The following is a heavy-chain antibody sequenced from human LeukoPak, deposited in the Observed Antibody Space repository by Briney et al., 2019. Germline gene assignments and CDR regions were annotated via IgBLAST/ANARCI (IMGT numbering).Heavy chain of an antibody. D-gene: IGHD3-22*01. V-gene: IGHV3-30*02. Sequence: GGSLRLSCAASGFTSSNYGMHWVRPAPGTGLEWVAFIRYDGSNKYYTDSVMGRFTISRDNSKNTLYLQMNSLRAEDTAVYYCAKEQKYYYDSSGYETDFDYWGQGTLVTVSS. CDR1: GFTSSNYG. CDR2: IRYDGSNK. J-gene: IGHJ4*02. CDR3: AKEQKYYYDSSGYETDFDY.